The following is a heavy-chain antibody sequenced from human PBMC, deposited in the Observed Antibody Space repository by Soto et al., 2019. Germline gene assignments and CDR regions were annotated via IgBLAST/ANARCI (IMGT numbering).Heavy chain of an antibody. Sequence: PSETLSLTCTVSGGSISSGDYYWTWIRQPPGKGLEWIGHIYYSGSTYYNPSLKSRVTISVDTSKNQLSLKVSSVTAADTAVYYCARDHRSTSSDWYFDLWGRGTLVTVSS. CDR1: GGSISSGDYY. D-gene: IGHD2-2*01. CDR3: ARDHRSTSSDWYFDL. CDR2: IYYSGST. V-gene: IGHV4-30-4*01. J-gene: IGHJ2*01.